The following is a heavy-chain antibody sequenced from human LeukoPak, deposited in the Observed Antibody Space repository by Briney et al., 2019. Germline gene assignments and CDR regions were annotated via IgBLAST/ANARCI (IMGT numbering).Heavy chain of an antibody. CDR2: ISRSNSFI. D-gene: IGHD1-1*01. Sequence: GGSLRLSCAASGFTFSSYTMNWVRQAPGKGLEWVSSISRSNSFIYYADSVKGRFTISRDDARNSLYLQMNSLRAEDTAVYYCATYRGYPVDYWGQGTLVTVSS. CDR1: GFTFSSYT. CDR3: ATYRGYPVDY. J-gene: IGHJ4*02. V-gene: IGHV3-21*01.